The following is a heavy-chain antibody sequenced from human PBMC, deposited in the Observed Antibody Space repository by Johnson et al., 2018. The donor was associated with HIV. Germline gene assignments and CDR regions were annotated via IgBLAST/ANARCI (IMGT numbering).Heavy chain of an antibody. CDR3: ARDASMVLGIGAFDV. CDR2: IGPAGDT. Sequence: VQLVESGGVVVQPGGSLRLSCTASGFTFSSYDMHWVRQATGKGLEWVSAIGPAGDTYYLGSVQGRFTVSRENAKNSLYLQMNSLRAEDTAVYYCARDASMVLGIGAFDVWGQGTMVTVSS. D-gene: IGHD3-10*01. J-gene: IGHJ3*01. CDR1: GFTFSSYD. V-gene: IGHV3-13*01.